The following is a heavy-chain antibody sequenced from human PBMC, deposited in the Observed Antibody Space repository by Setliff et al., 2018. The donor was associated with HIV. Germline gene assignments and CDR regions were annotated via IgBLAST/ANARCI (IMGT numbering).Heavy chain of an antibody. Sequence: PGGSLRLSCAASGFNFRTYSMNWVRQAPGKGLEWVTSISSSTAAIDYADSVKGRFAISRDNTGNSLYLQMNSLRVEDTAVYYCAAVPWGHSSLIIDHWGQGTPVTVSS. CDR3: AAVPWGHSSLIIDH. CDR2: ISSSTAAI. D-gene: IGHD3-16*01. J-gene: IGHJ4*02. CDR1: GFNFRTYS. V-gene: IGHV3-21*01.